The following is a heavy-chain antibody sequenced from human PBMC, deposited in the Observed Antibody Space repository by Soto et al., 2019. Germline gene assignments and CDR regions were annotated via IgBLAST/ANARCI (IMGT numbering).Heavy chain of an antibody. CDR1: GFTFSTYW. CDR3: ARIKGGSYVTMAFDI. V-gene: IGHV3-7*01. CDR2: IKQDGSEK. D-gene: IGHD1-26*01. J-gene: IGHJ3*02. Sequence: EVQLVESGGGLVQPGGSLRLSCAASGFTFSTYWMSWVRQAPGKGLEWVANIKQDGSEKYYVDSVKGRFTISRDNGKNSLYLQMNSLRAEDTAVYYCARIKGGSYVTMAFDIWGQGTMVTVSS.